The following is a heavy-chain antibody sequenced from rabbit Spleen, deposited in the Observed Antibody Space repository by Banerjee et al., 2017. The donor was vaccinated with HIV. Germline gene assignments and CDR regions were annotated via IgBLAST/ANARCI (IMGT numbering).Heavy chain of an antibody. D-gene: IGHD3-1*01. CDR2: INSSTGKT. Sequence: QEQLVESGGGLFQPGGSLALTCKASGFSLSNGYVMCWVRQAPGKGLEWIGCINSSTGKTVYATWAKGQFTISKTSSPTVTLQMTSLTAADTATYFCARDLPGAIGWNFNLWGPGTLVTVS. V-gene: IGHV1S45*01. CDR1: GFSLSNGYV. J-gene: IGHJ4*01. CDR3: ARDLPGAIGWNFNL.